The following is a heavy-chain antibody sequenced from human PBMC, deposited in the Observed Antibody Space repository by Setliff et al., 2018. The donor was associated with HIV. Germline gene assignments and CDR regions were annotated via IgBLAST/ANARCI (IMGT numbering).Heavy chain of an antibody. J-gene: IGHJ4*02. D-gene: IGHD3-16*01. CDR3: ARDSPGITF. V-gene: IGHV3-48*01. CDR1: GFTFSSYS. CDR2: ISSSSSTI. Sequence: GGSLRLSCAASGFTFSSYSMNWVRQAPGKGLEWVSYISSSSSTIYYADSVRGRFTISRDNAKNSLYLQMNSLRAEDTAVYYCARDSPGITFWGQGTLVTVSS.